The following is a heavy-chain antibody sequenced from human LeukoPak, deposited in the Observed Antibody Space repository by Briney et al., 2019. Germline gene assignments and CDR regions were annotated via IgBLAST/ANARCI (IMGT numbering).Heavy chain of an antibody. Sequence: ASVKVSCKASGGTFSSYAISWVRQAPGQGLEWMGRIIPILGIANYAQKFQGRVTITADKSTSTAYMELSSLRSEDTAVYYCARVLAYYGGDCYSSYYYYYGMDVWGQGTTVTVSS. V-gene: IGHV1-69*04. CDR3: ARVLAYYGGDCYSSYYYYYGMDV. D-gene: IGHD2-21*02. CDR2: IIPILGIA. CDR1: GGTFSSYA. J-gene: IGHJ6*02.